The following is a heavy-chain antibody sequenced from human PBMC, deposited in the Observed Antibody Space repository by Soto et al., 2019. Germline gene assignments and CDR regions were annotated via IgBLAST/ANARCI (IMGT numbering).Heavy chain of an antibody. Sequence: PGGSLRLSCAASGFTVSPNYMNWVRQAPGKGLEWVSVIYSGGNTYYADSVKGRFAISRDSSKNTLFLQMNSLRAEDTAVYYCAREVDYWGRGTLVTVSS. CDR1: GFTVSPNY. CDR3: AREVDY. J-gene: IGHJ4*02. CDR2: IYSGGNT. V-gene: IGHV3-66*01.